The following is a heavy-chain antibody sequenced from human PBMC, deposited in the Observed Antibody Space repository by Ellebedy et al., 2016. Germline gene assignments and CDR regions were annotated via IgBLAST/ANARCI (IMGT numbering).Heavy chain of an antibody. CDR3: AKAGATYGDYYFDY. J-gene: IGHJ4*02. D-gene: IGHD4-17*01. V-gene: IGHV3-48*01. CDR2: ISSSSSTI. CDR1: GFTFSSYS. Sequence: GGSLRLXXAASGFTFSSYSMNWVRQAPGKGLEWVSYISSSSSTIYYADSVKGRFTISRDNSKNTLYLQMNSLRAEDTAVYYCAKAGATYGDYYFDYWGQGTLVTVSS.